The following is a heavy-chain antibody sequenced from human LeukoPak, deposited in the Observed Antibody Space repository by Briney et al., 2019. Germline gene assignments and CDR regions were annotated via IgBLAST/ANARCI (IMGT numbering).Heavy chain of an antibody. Sequence: ASVKVSCKASGYTFTSYGISWVRQAPGQGLEWMGWISAYNGNTNYAQKLQGRVTMTTDTSTSTAYMELRSLRSDDTAAYYCARDRPDYVWGSYRYYYGMDVWGQGTTVTVSS. CDR2: ISAYNGNT. CDR3: ARDRPDYVWGSYRYYYGMDV. D-gene: IGHD3-16*01. J-gene: IGHJ6*02. V-gene: IGHV1-18*01. CDR1: GYTFTSYG.